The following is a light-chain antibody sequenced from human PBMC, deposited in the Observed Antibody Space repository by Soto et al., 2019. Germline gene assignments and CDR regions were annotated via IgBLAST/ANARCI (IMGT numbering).Light chain of an antibody. Sequence: QTVVTQEPSFSVSPGGTVTLTCGLSSGSVSTSYYPSWYQQTPGQAPRTLIYSTNTRSSGVPDRFSGSILGNKAALTITGAQADGESDYYCVLYMGSGIWVFGGGTKLPVL. J-gene: IGLJ3*02. CDR2: STN. V-gene: IGLV8-61*01. CDR1: SGSVSTSYY. CDR3: VLYMGSGIWV.